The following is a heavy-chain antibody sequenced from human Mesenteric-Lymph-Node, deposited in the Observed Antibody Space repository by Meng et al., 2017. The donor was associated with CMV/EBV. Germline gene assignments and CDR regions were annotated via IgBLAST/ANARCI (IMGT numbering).Heavy chain of an antibody. Sequence: SETLSLTCAVSGGSINSSNWWSWVRQSPGKGLEWIGEIYHSGSTNNNPSLQSRVTISVDKSKNLFSLILTSVTAADTAVYYCARDGDFWSGYPYFDYWGQGTLVTVSS. D-gene: IGHD3-3*01. CDR1: GGSINSSNW. CDR3: ARDGDFWSGYPYFDY. CDR2: IYHSGST. V-gene: IGHV4-4*02. J-gene: IGHJ4*02.